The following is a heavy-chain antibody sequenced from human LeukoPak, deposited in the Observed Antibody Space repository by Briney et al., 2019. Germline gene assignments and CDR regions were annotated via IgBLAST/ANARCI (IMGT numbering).Heavy chain of an antibody. CDR1: GGSITTHY. J-gene: IGHJ4*02. CDR2: IYYSGST. CDR3: ARLQAVAGAWGSDY. D-gene: IGHD6-19*01. Sequence: PSETLSLTCTVSGGSITTHYWSWIRQPPGEGLEWIGYIYYSGSTNYNPSLKSRVTISVDTSKNQFSLRLTSVTAADTAVYYCARLQAVAGAWGSDYWGQGTLVTVSS. V-gene: IGHV4-59*08.